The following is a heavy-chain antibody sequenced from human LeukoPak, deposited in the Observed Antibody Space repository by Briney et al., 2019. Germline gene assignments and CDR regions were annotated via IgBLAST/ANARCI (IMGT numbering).Heavy chain of an antibody. D-gene: IGHD3-9*01. CDR1: GFTFSSYA. V-gene: IGHV1-69*01. Sequence: GRSLRLSCAASGFTFSSYAISWVRQAPGQGLEWMGGIIPIFGTANYAQKFQGRVTITADESTSTAYMELSSPRSEDTAVYYCVQIYDILTGYGPRDNWFDPWGQGTLVTVSS. J-gene: IGHJ5*02. CDR3: VQIYDILTGYGPRDNWFDP. CDR2: IIPIFGTA.